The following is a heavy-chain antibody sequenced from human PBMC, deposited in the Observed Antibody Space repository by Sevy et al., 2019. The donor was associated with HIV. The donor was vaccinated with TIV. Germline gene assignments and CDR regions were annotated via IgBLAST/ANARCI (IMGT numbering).Heavy chain of an antibody. CDR2: IYSGGST. CDR3: ARAHKYYDSSGYYFQH. J-gene: IGHJ1*01. V-gene: IGHV3-66*01. CDR1: GFTVSSNY. D-gene: IGHD3-22*01. Sequence: GGSLRLSCAASGFTVSSNYMSWVRQAPGKGLEWVSVIYSGGSTYYADSGKGRFTISRDNSKNTLYLQMNSLRAEDTAVYYCARAHKYYDSSGYYFQHWGQDTLVTVSS.